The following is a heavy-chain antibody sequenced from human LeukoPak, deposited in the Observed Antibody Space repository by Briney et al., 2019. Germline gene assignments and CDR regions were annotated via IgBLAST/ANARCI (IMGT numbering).Heavy chain of an antibody. Sequence: APVKISCKVPGYTFTDYYMHWVQQAPGKGLEWMGPVDPEDGETIYAEKFQGRVTITADTSTDTAYMELSSLRSEDTAVYYCARESDTAMDNFDYWGQGTLVTVSS. CDR3: ARESDTAMDNFDY. CDR2: VDPEDGET. V-gene: IGHV1-69-2*01. J-gene: IGHJ4*02. D-gene: IGHD5-18*01. CDR1: GYTFTDYY.